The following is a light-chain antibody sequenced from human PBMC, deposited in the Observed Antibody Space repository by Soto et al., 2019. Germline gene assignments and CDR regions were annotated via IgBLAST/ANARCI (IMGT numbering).Light chain of an antibody. CDR3: SSFTTSCTPVV. CDR2: DVN. Sequence: QSVLTQPASVSGSPGQSITISCTGTSSDVVNYNYVSWYQQHPGKAPKVMIYDVNNRPSGVSNRFSGSKSGNTASLTISGLQAEDEADYYCSSFTTSCTPVVFGGGTKLTVL. CDR1: SSDVVNYNY. J-gene: IGLJ2*01. V-gene: IGLV2-14*01.